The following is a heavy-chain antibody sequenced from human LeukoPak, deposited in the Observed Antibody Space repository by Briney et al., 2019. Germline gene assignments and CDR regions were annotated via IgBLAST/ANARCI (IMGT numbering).Heavy chain of an antibody. V-gene: IGHV1-24*01. CDR3: ARGFEEPRDY. CDR2: FDPEDGET. J-gene: IGHJ4*02. Sequence: ASVKVSCKVSGYTLTELSMHWVRQAPGKGLEWMRGFDPEDGETIYAQKFQGRVTMTEDTSTDTAYMELSRLRSDDTAVYYCARGFEEPRDYWGQGTLVTVSS. D-gene: IGHD1-26*01. CDR1: GYTLTELS.